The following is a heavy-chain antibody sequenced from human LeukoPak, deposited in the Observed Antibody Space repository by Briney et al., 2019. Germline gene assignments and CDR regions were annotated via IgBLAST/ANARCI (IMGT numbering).Heavy chain of an antibody. V-gene: IGHV1-2*02. CDR2: INPNTGGT. CDR3: ARDLATIDGIAWYYFES. D-gene: IGHD5-12*01. J-gene: IGHJ4*02. CDR1: GYTFTGHY. Sequence: ASVKVSCKASGYTFTGHYIHWVRQAPGQGFEWMGWINPNTGGTDYAQKLQDRIAISTYTSISTAYMELSRLRSDDTALYYCARDLATIDGIAWYYFESWGQGTLVTVS.